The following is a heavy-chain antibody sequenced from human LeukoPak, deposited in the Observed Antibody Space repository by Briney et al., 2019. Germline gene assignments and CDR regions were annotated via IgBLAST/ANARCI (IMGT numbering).Heavy chain of an antibody. V-gene: IGHV3-23*01. D-gene: IGHD3-10*01. J-gene: IGHJ4*02. Sequence: PGRSLRLSCAASGFTFSTYSMAWVRQAPGKGLEWVSVISGSDDSTYFADSVKGRFTISRDNSKNTLYLQMNSLRAEDTAVYYCARAAMVRGVDFFDYWGQGTLVTVSS. CDR3: ARAAMVRGVDFFDY. CDR1: GFTFSTYS. CDR2: ISGSDDST.